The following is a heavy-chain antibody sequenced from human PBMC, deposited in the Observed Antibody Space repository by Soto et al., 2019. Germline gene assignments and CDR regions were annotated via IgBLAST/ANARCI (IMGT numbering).Heavy chain of an antibody. CDR3: GRDGYSYGLPIHPVDY. Sequence: GGSLRLSCTVSGFTFSTYWMSWVRQAPGKGLEWVANIKQDGSEKYYVDSVKGRFTISRDNAKNSLYLQMNSLRAEDTAVYYCGRDGYSYGLPIHPVDYWGQGTLVTVSS. D-gene: IGHD5-18*01. CDR2: IKQDGSEK. CDR1: GFTFSTYW. V-gene: IGHV3-7*04. J-gene: IGHJ4*02.